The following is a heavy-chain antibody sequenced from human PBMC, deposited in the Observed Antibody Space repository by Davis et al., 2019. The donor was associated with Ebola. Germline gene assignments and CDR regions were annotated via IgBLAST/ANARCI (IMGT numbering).Heavy chain of an antibody. V-gene: IGHV6-1*01. CDR2: IYYPSKWHN. D-gene: IGHD5-24*01. CDR1: GYTVSSGG. CDR3: VRGWLRSGFES. Sequence: PSETLSLTCAISGYTVSSGGWTWARQTPPRGLEWAARIYYPSKWHNDYGESVKSRISINPDTSKNQLSLELNSVTPENAAVYYCVRGWLRSGFESWGQGTLVIVSS. J-gene: IGHJ4*01.